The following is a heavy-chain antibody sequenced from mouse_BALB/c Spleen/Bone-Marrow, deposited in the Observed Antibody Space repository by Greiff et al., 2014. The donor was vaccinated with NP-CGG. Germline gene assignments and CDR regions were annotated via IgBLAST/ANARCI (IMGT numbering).Heavy chain of an antibody. CDR3: AIYYGNYYAMDY. Sequence: EVQLQQSGAELVKPGASVKLSCTASGFNIKDTYMHWVKLRPEQGLEWIGRIDPANGNTKYDPKFQGKATITADTSSNTAYLQLSSLTSEDTAVYYCAIYYGNYYAMDYWGQGTSVTVSS. D-gene: IGHD2-1*01. J-gene: IGHJ4*01. CDR2: IDPANGNT. V-gene: IGHV14-3*02. CDR1: GFNIKDTY.